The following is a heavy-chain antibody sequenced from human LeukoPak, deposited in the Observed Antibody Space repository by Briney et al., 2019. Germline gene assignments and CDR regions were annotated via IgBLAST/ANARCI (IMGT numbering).Heavy chain of an antibody. CDR2: INPNTGGT. D-gene: IGHD6-19*01. Sequence: ASVKVSCKASGYTFTAYYMYWVRQAPGLGPELMGWINPNTGGTKFAQKFQGRVTMTRDTSVNTAYMELSSLRSDDTAVYYCAAVRPGTEVAGDWGQGTLVTVSS. CDR3: AAVRPGTEVAGD. J-gene: IGHJ4*02. V-gene: IGHV1-2*02. CDR1: GYTFTAYY.